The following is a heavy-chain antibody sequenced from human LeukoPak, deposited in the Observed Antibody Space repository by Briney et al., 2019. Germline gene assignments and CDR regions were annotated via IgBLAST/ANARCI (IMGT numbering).Heavy chain of an antibody. CDR3: ARGVDYYGV. CDR1: GYSISSSCYY. Sequence: ASATLSLTCTVTGYSISSSCYYWGWIRQPPGKGLEWIGSIYYSGSTYYNPSLKSRVTISVDTSKKQFSLKLSSVTAADTAVYYCARGVDYYGVWGQGTLVTVSS. D-gene: IGHD3-10*01. J-gene: IGHJ4*02. V-gene: IGHV4-39*07. CDR2: IYYSGST.